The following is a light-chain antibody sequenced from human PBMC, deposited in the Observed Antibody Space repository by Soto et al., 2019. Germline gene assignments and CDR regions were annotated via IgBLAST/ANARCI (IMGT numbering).Light chain of an antibody. Sequence: EIVLTQSPGTPSLSPGERVTLSCRASQSLPTKALAWYQQKPGQTPRLLIYGASTRDTAIPDRFNGSGSGTDFTLTISRVEPEDFAVYYCQQYGDLPLSVGPGTKVDIK. CDR3: QQYGDLPLS. CDR1: QSLPTKA. CDR2: GAS. J-gene: IGKJ3*01. V-gene: IGKV3-20*01.